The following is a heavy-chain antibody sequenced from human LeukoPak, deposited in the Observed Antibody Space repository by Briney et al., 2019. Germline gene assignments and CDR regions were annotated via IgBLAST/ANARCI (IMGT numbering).Heavy chain of an antibody. CDR3: AKRGVVIRVILVGFHKEAYYFAS. CDR2: ISDSGGRT. V-gene: IGHV3-23*01. CDR1: GLTLNNYG. J-gene: IGHJ4*02. D-gene: IGHD3-22*01. Sequence: GGSLSLSRAVSGLTLNNYGMIWVRPAPGKGLEWVAGISDSGGRTNYADSVKGRFTISRDNPKNTRYLQMNSLRAEDTAVYFCAKRGVVIRVILVGFHKEAYYFASWGQGALVTVSS.